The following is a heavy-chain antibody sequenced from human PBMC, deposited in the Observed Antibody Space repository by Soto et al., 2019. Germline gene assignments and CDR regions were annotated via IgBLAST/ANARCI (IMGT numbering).Heavy chain of an antibody. Sequence: QVQLVQSGAEVKKPGSSVKVSCKASGGTFSTYSISWVRQAPGQGLEWMGGSPPIFGTSKYAQNFQGRVTITADESTSTAYMELSSLRSDDTAVYYCARGCRDPKSSYYYGMDVWGQGTTVTVSS. CDR1: GGTFSTYS. V-gene: IGHV1-69*01. CDR2: SPPIFGTS. J-gene: IGHJ6*02. CDR3: ARGCRDPKSSYYYGMDV.